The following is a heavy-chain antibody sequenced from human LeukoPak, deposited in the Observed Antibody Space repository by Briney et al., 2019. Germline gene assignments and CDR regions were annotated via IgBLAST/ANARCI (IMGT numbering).Heavy chain of an antibody. CDR2: ISSSSSTI. V-gene: IGHV3-48*01. Sequence: GGSLRLSCAASGFTFSSYSMNWVRQAPGKGLEWVSYISSSSSTIYYADSVKGRFTISRDNAKNSLYLQMNSLRAEDTAVYYCARDWGLTGTTVDIDYWGQGTLVTVSS. D-gene: IGHD1-7*01. J-gene: IGHJ4*02. CDR1: GFTFSSYS. CDR3: ARDWGLTGTTVDIDY.